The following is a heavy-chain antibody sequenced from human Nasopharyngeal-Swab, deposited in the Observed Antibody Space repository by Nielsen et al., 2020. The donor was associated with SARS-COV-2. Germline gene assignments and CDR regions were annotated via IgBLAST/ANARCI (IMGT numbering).Heavy chain of an antibody. CDR1: GGSISSGSYY. Sequence: SETLSLTCTASGGSISSGSYYWSWIRQPAGKGLEWIGRIYTSGSTNYNPSLKSRVTISVDTSKNQFSLKLSSVTAADTAVYYCARASGYDYVWGSSIDYWGQGTLVTVSS. V-gene: IGHV4-61*02. CDR2: IYTSGST. J-gene: IGHJ4*02. D-gene: IGHD3-16*01. CDR3: ARASGYDYVWGSSIDY.